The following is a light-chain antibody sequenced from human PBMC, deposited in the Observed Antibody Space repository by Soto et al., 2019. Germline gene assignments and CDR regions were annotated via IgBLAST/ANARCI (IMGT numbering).Light chain of an antibody. CDR3: QEYGNSPTWT. Sequence: EIVLTQSPDTLSLSPGERATLSCRASQGVRSNYLAWYQQKRGQGPRLLIYGASTRATGTPDRFSGSGSGIDFTLTITRLEPEDFAVYYRQEYGNSPTWTFGQGTKVEVK. CDR1: QGVRSNY. V-gene: IGKV3-20*01. J-gene: IGKJ1*01. CDR2: GAS.